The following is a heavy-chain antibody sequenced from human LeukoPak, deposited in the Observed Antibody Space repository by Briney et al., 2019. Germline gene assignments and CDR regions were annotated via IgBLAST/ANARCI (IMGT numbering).Heavy chain of an antibody. V-gene: IGHV3-23*01. D-gene: IGHD6-19*01. CDR2: ISDNGGST. CDR3: AKSRGIYDNSGWRTFDY. J-gene: IGHJ4*02. CDR1: GFTFNIYT. Sequence: SGGSLRLSCAASGFTFNIYTMSWVRQAPGKGLEWVSIISDNGGSTYYADSVKGRFTTSRDNSKNTLYLQMNSLRAEDTAIYYCAKSRGIYDNSGWRTFDYWGQGTLVTVSS.